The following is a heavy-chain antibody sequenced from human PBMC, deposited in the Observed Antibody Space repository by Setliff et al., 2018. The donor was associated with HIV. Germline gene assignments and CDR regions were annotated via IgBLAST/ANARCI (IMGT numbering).Heavy chain of an antibody. D-gene: IGHD4-4*01. CDR2: INANSGGT. CDR3: ARGGVTFYYYYYYMDV. V-gene: IGHV1-2*06. J-gene: IGHJ6*03. Sequence: ASVKVSCKASGYTFTGYYMHWVRQAPGQGLEWMGRINANSGGTNYAQKFQGRVTMTRDTSISTAYMELSRLRSDDTAVYYCARGGVTFYYYYYYMDVWGKGTTVTVSS. CDR1: GYTFTGYY.